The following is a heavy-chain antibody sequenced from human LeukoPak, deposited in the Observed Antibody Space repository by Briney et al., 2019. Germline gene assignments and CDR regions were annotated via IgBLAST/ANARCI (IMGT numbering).Heavy chain of an antibody. Sequence: GGSLRLSCAASGFTFSTYAMSWVRQAPGKGLEWVSVIYSGGSTYYADSVKGRFTISRDNSKNTLYLQMNSLRAEDTAVYYCARVRYYDSSGYQSSYFDYWGQGTLVTVSS. CDR1: GFTFSTYA. CDR3: ARVRYYDSSGYQSSYFDY. J-gene: IGHJ4*02. CDR2: IYSGGST. D-gene: IGHD3-22*01. V-gene: IGHV3-53*01.